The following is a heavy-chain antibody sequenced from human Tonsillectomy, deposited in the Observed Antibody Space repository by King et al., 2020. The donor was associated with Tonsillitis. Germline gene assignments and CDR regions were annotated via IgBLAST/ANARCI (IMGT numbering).Heavy chain of an antibody. CDR1: GYIFTTYW. Sequence: VQLVESGVEVKKPGESLKISCKGSGYIFTTYWIGWVRQMPGKGLEWMGIIFPGDSDTTYSPSFQGQVTISADKSISTAYLQWSSLKASDTAMYYCARIIAAADFDCWGQGTLVTVSS. D-gene: IGHD6-13*01. CDR2: IFPGDSDT. J-gene: IGHJ4*02. CDR3: ARIIAAADFDC. V-gene: IGHV5-51*01.